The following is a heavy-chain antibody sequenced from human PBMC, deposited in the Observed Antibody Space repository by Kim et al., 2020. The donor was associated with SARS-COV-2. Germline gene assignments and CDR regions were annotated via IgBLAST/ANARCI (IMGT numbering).Heavy chain of an antibody. CDR1: GYTFTSYA. J-gene: IGHJ4*02. Sequence: ASVKVSCKASGYTFTSYAMHWVRQAPGQRLEWMGWINAGNGNTKYSQKFQGRVTITRDTSASTAYMELSSLRSEDTAVYYCARAPHSKLLWFGELFDYWGQGTLVTVSS. V-gene: IGHV1-3*01. CDR3: ARAPHSKLLWFGELFDY. CDR2: INAGNGNT. D-gene: IGHD3-10*01.